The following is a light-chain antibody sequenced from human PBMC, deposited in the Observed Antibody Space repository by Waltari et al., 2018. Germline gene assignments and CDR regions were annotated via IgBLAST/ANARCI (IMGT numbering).Light chain of an antibody. CDR3: QQFGTSPWT. CDR1: QSVSSSY. J-gene: IGKJ1*01. Sequence: EIVLTHSPGTLSLSPGARATLSCRASQSVSSSYLTWYQQKPGQAPRLLIYDASSRATGIPDRFSGSGSGTDFTLTISRLEPEDFAVYYCQQFGTSPWTFGQGTKVEIK. V-gene: IGKV3-20*01. CDR2: DAS.